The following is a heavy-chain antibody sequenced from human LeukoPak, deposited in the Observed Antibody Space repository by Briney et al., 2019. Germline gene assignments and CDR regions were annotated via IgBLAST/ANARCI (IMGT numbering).Heavy chain of an antibody. V-gene: IGHV4-34*01. CDR3: ARDCSVLRRTRAFDI. Sequence: PSETLSLSCAVYGGSFSGYYWSWIRQPPGKGLEWIGEINHSGSTNYNPSLRSRVTISVDTSKNQFSLKLSSVTAADTAVYYCARDCSVLRRTRAFDIWGQGTMVTVSS. CDR1: GGSFSGYY. J-gene: IGHJ3*02. CDR2: INHSGST. D-gene: IGHD3-3*01.